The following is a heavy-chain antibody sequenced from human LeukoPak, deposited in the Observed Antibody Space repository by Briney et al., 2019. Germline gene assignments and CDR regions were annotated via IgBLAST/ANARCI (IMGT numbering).Heavy chain of an antibody. CDR1: GYSFTSYW. Sequence: GESLKISCKGSGYSFTSYWIGWVRQMPGKGLEWMGIIYPGDSDTRYSPSFQGQVTISTDKSISTAYLQWSSLKAPDTVMYYCARRCSNPWCFDYWGQGTLVTVSS. J-gene: IGHJ4*02. D-gene: IGHD2-2*01. V-gene: IGHV5-51*01. CDR3: ARRCSNPWCFDY. CDR2: IYPGDSDT.